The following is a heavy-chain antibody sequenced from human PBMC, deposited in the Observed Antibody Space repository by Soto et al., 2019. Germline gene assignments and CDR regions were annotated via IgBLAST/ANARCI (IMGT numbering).Heavy chain of an antibody. J-gene: IGHJ4*02. CDR3: AKDEYYYSRSGYYIFDS. CDR2: FYSGGTT. D-gene: IGHD3-22*01. CDR1: GFTVSSNY. V-gene: IGHV3-66*01. Sequence: GGSLRLSCAASGFTVSSNYMTWVRQAPGKGLEWISLFYSGGTTYYADSVKGRFTISRDNSKNTLYLQMNSLRPEDTALYYCAKDEYYYSRSGYYIFDSWGQGTLVTVSS.